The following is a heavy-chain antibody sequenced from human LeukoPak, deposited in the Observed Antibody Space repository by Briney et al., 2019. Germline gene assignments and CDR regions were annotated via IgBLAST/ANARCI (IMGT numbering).Heavy chain of an antibody. J-gene: IGHJ3*02. CDR3: ACLTTADAFDI. V-gene: IGHV4-39*07. CDR2: IYYSENT. CDR1: GGSIRSSSYY. D-gene: IGHD3-22*01. Sequence: SETLSLTCTVSGGSIRSSSYYWGWIRQPPGKGLEWIGSIYYSENTYYNPSLKSRVTISVDTSKNQFSLKLSSVTAADTAVYYCACLTTADAFDIWGQGTMVTVSS.